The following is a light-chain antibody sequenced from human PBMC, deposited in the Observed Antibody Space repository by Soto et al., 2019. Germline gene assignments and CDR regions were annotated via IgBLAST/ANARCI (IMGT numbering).Light chain of an antibody. CDR2: GAS. Sequence: EIVLTQSPGILSLSPGERATLSCRASQSVSSNSLAWYQQKPGQAPSLLIYGASRRATGIPDRFSGSGSGTDFTLTITRLEPEDFAVYYCQHYCSSPMWTFGQGTKVEIK. V-gene: IGKV3-20*01. CDR1: QSVSSNS. J-gene: IGKJ1*01. CDR3: QHYCSSPMWT.